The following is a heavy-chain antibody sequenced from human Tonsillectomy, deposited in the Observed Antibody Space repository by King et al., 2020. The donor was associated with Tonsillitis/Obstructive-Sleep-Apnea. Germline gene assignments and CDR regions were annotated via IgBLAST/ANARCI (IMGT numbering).Heavy chain of an antibody. V-gene: IGHV1-2*02. J-gene: IGHJ5*02. CDR3: AREGDPITVLRGNWFDP. D-gene: IGHD3-10*01. CDR1: GYTFTAYY. Sequence: VQLVESGAEVENPGASVKVSCKTSGYTFTAYYVHWVRQAPGQGLEWMGWINPNSGDTSYAQKFQGRVTMTRDTSISTVYMDLKKLRSDDTAVYFCAREGDPITVLRGNWFDPWGQGTLVIVSS. CDR2: INPNSGDT.